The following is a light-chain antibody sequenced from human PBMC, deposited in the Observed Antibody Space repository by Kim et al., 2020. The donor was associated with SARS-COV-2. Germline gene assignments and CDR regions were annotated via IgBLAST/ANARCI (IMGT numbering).Light chain of an antibody. CDR2: GTS. CDR1: QSVASNH. J-gene: IGKJ2*01. Sequence: LAPGERATLSCRASQSVASNHLAWFQQKPGQAPRLLVYGTSSRATGIPDRFSGSGSGTDFTLTISRLEPEDFAIYYCQQYDRSPYTFGQGTKLEIK. V-gene: IGKV3-20*01. CDR3: QQYDRSPYT.